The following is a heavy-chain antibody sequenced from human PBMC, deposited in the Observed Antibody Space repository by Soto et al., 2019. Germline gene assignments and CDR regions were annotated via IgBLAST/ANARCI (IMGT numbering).Heavy chain of an antibody. CDR2: IKSKSAGETT. D-gene: IGHD1-26*01. V-gene: IGHV3-15*05. Sequence: EVQLVESGGGLVKPGGSLRLSCAASGFSFRTTWMAWVRQAPGKGLEWVGRIKSKSAGETTDYADPVKGRFTISRDDSTAPLYLHMASLEPGSTAVYFSSPGSPFSGSVFAYWGQGTLVTVSS. CDR3: SPGSPFSGSVFAY. CDR1: GFSFRTTW. J-gene: IGHJ4*02.